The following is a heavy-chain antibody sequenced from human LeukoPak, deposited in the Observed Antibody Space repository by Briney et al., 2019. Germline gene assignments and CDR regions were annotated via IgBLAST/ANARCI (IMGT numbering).Heavy chain of an antibody. V-gene: IGHV4-39*01. D-gene: IGHD2-2*01. CDR1: GGSISSSSYY. CDR3: ARRRVVPKSTHFDY. CDR2: IYYSGST. Sequence: PSETLSLTCTVPGGSISSSSYYWGWIRQPPGKGLEWIGSIYYSGSTYYNPSLKSRVTISVDTSKNQFSLKLSSVTTADTAVYYCARRRVVPKSTHFDYWGQGTLVTVSS. J-gene: IGHJ4*02.